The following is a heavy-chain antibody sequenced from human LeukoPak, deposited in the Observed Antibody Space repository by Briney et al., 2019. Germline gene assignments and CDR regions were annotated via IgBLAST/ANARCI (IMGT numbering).Heavy chain of an antibody. J-gene: IGHJ6*02. CDR1: GFTFSNYW. CDR3: ARSRAAVVMGELIPSFYYGMDV. D-gene: IGHD3-16*01. CDR2: IKQDGGER. Sequence: GGSLRLSCAASGFTFSNYWMNWVRQVPGKGLEWVATIKQDGGERYYVDSVEGRFTISRDNGKTSVYLQMNSLRADDAAVYYCARSRAAVVMGELIPSFYYGMDVWGQGTTVTVSS. V-gene: IGHV3-7*03.